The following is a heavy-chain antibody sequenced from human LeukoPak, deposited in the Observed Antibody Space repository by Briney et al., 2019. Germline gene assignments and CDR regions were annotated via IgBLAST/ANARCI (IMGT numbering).Heavy chain of an antibody. CDR2: IYYSGST. V-gene: IGHV4-59*01. Sequence: SETLSLTCAVYGGSFSGYYWSWIRQPPGKGLEWIGYIYYSGSTNYNPSLKSRVTISVDTSKNQFSLKLSSVTAADTAVYYCARIVATITNWFDPWGQGTLVTVSS. J-gene: IGHJ5*02. CDR1: GGSFSGYY. D-gene: IGHD5-12*01. CDR3: ARIVATITNWFDP.